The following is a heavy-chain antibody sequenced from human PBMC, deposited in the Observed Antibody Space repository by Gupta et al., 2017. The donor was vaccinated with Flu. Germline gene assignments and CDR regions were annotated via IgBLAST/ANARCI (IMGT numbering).Heavy chain of an antibody. V-gene: IGHV3-11*03. D-gene: IGHD2-15*01. CDR3: ARGSVVAANFDF. CDR2: ISPSGSYT. J-gene: IGHJ4*02. Sequence: LEWVSYISPSGSYTNYADSVKGRFTISRDNAQNSLYLQMNSLRAEDTAVYYCARGSVVAANFDFWGQGTLVTVSS.